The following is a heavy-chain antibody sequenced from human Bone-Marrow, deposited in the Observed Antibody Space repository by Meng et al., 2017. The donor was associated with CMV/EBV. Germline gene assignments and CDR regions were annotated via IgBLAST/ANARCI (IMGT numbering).Heavy chain of an antibody. CDR1: FTSSGYS. Sequence: FTSSGYSQNGVRQAHGKGWRWVSSIITIRSYTYYADPVKRRFPLSIANGKTSLYRQMNILRAEDTAVYYCARDVSGWYNWLYYFDYWGQGTLVTVSS. V-gene: IGHV3-21*06. CDR2: IITIRSYT. J-gene: IGHJ4*02. CDR3: ARDVSGWYNWLYYFDY. D-gene: IGHD6-19*01.